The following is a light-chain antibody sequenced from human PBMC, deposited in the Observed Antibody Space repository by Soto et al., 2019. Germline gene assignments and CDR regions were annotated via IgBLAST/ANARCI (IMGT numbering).Light chain of an antibody. V-gene: IGKV3-20*01. Sequence: EIVLTQSPGTLSLSPGERATLSCRASQSVSSSYLAWYQQKPGQAPRLLIYGTSSRATAIPDRFSGSGSGTDFTLTISRLETEDFAVYYCQQYGSSPWTFGQGPKVDIK. J-gene: IGKJ1*01. CDR1: QSVSSSY. CDR2: GTS. CDR3: QQYGSSPWT.